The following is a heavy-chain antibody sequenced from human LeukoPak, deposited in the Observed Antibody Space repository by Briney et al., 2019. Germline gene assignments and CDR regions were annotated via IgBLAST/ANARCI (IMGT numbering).Heavy chain of an antibody. CDR1: GFTFSSYG. Sequence: LSGGSLRLSCAASGFTFSSYGMSWVRQAPGKGLEWVSYISSSSSTIYYADSVKGRFTISRDNAKNSLYLQMNSLRAEDTAVYYCARESGYSYGHFDYWGQGTLVTVSS. CDR3: ARESGYSYGHFDY. V-gene: IGHV3-48*01. D-gene: IGHD5-18*01. CDR2: ISSSSSTI. J-gene: IGHJ4*02.